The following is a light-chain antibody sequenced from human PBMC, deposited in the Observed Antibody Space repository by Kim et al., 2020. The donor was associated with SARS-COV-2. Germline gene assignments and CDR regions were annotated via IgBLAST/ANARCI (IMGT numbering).Light chain of an antibody. J-gene: IGLJ2*01. Sequence: ALGQKVKIIGQGDSLRTCDASWYQQKPGQAPVLVIFGKYNRTSGIPDRFSGSSSGNTASLTITGAQPEDEADYYCNSRDRSLNQVIFGGGTKLTVL. CDR1: SLRTCD. CDR2: GKY. CDR3: NSRDRSLNQVI. V-gene: IGLV3-19*01.